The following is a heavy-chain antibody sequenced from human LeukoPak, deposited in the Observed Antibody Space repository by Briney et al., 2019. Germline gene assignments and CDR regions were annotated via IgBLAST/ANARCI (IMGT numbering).Heavy chain of an antibody. CDR1: GYTLTELS. V-gene: IGHV1-24*01. D-gene: IGHD3-22*01. Sequence: GASVKVSCKVSGYTLTELSMHWVRQAPGKGLEWMGGFDPEDGETIYAQKFQGRVTITADESTSTAYMELSSLRSEDTAVYYCARDYYYDRRWFDPWGQGTLVTVSS. CDR2: FDPEDGET. CDR3: ARDYYYDRRWFDP. J-gene: IGHJ5*02.